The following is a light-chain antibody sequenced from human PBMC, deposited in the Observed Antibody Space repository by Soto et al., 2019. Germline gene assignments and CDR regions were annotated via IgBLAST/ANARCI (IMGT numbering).Light chain of an antibody. CDR2: DAS. Sequence: EIVMTQSPGPLSVSPGERATLSCRASQSIITNLAWYQQKPGQAPRLLIFDASTRATGIPARFSVSGSGTEFTLTISSLQSADLAVYYCQQYYNWPRGTFGQGTKVEVK. CDR3: QQYYNWPRGT. V-gene: IGKV3-15*01. J-gene: IGKJ1*01. CDR1: QSIITN.